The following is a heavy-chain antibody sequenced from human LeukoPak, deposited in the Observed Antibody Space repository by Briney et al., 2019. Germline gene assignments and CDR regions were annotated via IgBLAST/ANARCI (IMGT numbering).Heavy chain of an antibody. J-gene: IGHJ4*02. CDR3: AKDRESYYWGVNFDY. CDR2: ISSSSSTI. D-gene: IGHD3-10*01. V-gene: IGHV3-48*04. CDR1: GFTFSSYS. Sequence: PGGSLRLSCAASGFTFSSYSMNWVRQAPGKGLEWVSYISSSSSTIYYADSVKGRFTISRDNAKNSLYLQMNSLRAEDTAVYYCAKDRESYYWGVNFDYWGQGTLVTVSS.